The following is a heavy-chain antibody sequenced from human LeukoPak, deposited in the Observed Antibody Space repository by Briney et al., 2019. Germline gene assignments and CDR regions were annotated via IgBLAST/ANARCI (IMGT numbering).Heavy chain of an antibody. Sequence: SETLSLTCTVSGGSISSSYWSWIRQPPGKGLEWIGYIYYTGSTTYNPSLKSRVTISVDTSKNQFSLKLSSVTAADTAVYYCASSITFGGGDAFDIWGQGTMVTVSS. CDR2: IYYTGST. CDR3: ASSITFGGGDAFDI. V-gene: IGHV4-59*08. D-gene: IGHD3-16*01. CDR1: GGSISSSY. J-gene: IGHJ3*02.